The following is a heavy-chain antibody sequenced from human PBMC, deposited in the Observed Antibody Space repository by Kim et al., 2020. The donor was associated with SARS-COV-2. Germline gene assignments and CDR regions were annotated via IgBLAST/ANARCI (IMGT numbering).Heavy chain of an antibody. CDR1: GASISSDY. CDR2: IYKSGTT. J-gene: IGHJ3*02. Sequence: SETLSLTCTVSGASISSDYWSWIRQPPGKGLEWMGSIYKSGTTNYNPSLKSRVIISSDTTNNQFSLNLRSVTAADTAVYYCARSYSGTYFAAFDIWGPGT. D-gene: IGHD1-26*01. CDR3: ARSYSGTYFAAFDI. V-gene: IGHV4-4*08.